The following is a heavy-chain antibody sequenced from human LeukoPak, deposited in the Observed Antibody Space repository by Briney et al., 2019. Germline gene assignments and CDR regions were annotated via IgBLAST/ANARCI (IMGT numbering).Heavy chain of an antibody. CDR3: ARGHDAFDI. Sequence: PGGSLRLSCAASGFTFSSYAMHWVRQAPGKGLEWVAVISYDGSNKYYADSVKGRFTISRDNSKNTLYLQMNSLRAEDTAVYYCARGHDAFDIWGQGTMVTVPS. CDR2: ISYDGSNK. CDR1: GFTFSSYA. V-gene: IGHV3-30-3*01. J-gene: IGHJ3*02.